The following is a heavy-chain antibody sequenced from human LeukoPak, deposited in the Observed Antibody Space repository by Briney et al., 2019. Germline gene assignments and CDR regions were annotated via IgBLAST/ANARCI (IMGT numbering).Heavy chain of an antibody. Sequence: PSETLSLTCTVSGGSISSYYWSWIRQPPGKGLEWIGYVYSSGSTNYNPSLKSRVTISVDTSKNQFSLKLSPVTAADTAVYYCARHGDYYCRSTSCFDYWGQGTLVTVSS. CDR1: GGSISSYY. CDR2: VYSSGST. CDR3: ARHGDYYCRSTSCFDY. D-gene: IGHD2-2*01. V-gene: IGHV4-59*08. J-gene: IGHJ4*02.